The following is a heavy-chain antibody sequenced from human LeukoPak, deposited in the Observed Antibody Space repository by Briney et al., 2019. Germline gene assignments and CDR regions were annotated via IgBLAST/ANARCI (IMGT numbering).Heavy chain of an antibody. CDR3: ARGDSGHVLVVVSKVAQGHWFDP. CDR2: IYHSGST. D-gene: IGHD3-22*01. V-gene: IGHV4-38-2*01. J-gene: IGHJ5*02. Sequence: SETLSLTCAVSGGSISSGYYWGWIRQPPGKGLEWIGSIYHSGSTYYNPSLKSRVTISVDTSKNQFSLKLSSVTAADTAVYYCARGDSGHVLVVVSKVAQGHWFDPWGQGTLVTVSS. CDR1: GGSISSGYY.